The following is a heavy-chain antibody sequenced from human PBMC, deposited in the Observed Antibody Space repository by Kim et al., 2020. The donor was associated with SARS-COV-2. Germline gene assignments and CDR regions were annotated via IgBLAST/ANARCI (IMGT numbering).Heavy chain of an antibody. CDR2: ISYDGSNK. V-gene: IGHV3-30-3*01. D-gene: IGHD6-13*01. CDR3: ATDEGLGQQLVQGSFDY. CDR1: GFTFSSYA. J-gene: IGHJ4*02. Sequence: GGSLRLSCAASGFTFSSYAMHWVRQAPGKGLEWVAVISYDGSNKYYADSVKGRFTISRDNSKNTLYLQMNSLRAEDTAVYYCATDEGLGQQLVQGSFDYWGQGTLVTVSS.